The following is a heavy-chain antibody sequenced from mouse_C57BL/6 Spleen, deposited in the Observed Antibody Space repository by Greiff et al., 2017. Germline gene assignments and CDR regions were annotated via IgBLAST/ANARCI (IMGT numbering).Heavy chain of an antibody. D-gene: IGHD5-1*01. CDR3: ERFGTWYFDY. Sequence: QVQLQQPGAELVKPGASVKLSCKASGYTFTSYWMQWVKQRPGQGLEWIGEIDPSDSYTNYNQKFKGKATLTVDTSSSTAYMQLSSLTSEYTAVYYCERFGTWYFDYWGQGTTLTVSS. V-gene: IGHV1-50*01. CDR1: GYTFTSYW. CDR2: IDPSDSYT. J-gene: IGHJ2*01.